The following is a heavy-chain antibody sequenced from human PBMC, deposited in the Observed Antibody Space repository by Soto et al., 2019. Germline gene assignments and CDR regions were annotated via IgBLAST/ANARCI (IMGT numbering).Heavy chain of an antibody. CDR1: GGSFSGYY. CDR3: ARGRVTIFGVVITDYYYMDV. V-gene: IGHV4-34*01. CDR2: INHSGST. D-gene: IGHD3-3*01. Sequence: SETLSLTCAVYGGSFSGYYWSWIRQPPGKGLEWIGEINHSGSTNYNPSLKSRVTISVDTSKNQFSLKLSSVTAADTAVYYCARGRVTIFGVVITDYYYMDVWGKGTTVTVSS. J-gene: IGHJ6*03.